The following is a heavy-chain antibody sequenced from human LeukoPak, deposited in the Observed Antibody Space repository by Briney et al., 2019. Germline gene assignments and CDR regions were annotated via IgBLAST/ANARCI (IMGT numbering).Heavy chain of an antibody. CDR2: ISSSSSYI. J-gene: IGHJ4*02. D-gene: IGHD3-3*01. V-gene: IGHV3-21*01. CDR3: ASPTYYDFWSGYYLTGPNYYFDS. CDR1: GFTFSSYG. Sequence: GGSLRLSCAASGFTFSSYGMHWVRQAPGKGLEWVSSISSSSSYIYYADSVKGRFTISRDNAKNSLYLQMNSLRAEDTAVYYCASPTYYDFWSGYYLTGPNYYFDSWGQGTLVTVSS.